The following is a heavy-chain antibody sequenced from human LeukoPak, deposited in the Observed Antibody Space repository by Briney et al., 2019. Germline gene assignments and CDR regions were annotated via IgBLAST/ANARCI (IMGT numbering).Heavy chain of an antibody. V-gene: IGHV3-66*01. J-gene: IGHJ4*02. CDR2: IYSGGST. D-gene: IGHD2-15*01. CDR3: ARESCGSGGSCRFDY. Sequence: GGSLRLSCAASGFTVSSNYMSWVRQAPGKGLEWVSVIYSGGSTYYADSVKGRFTISRDNSKNTLYLQMNSLRAEDTAVYYCARESCGSGGSCRFDYWGQGTLVTVSS. CDR1: GFTVSSNY.